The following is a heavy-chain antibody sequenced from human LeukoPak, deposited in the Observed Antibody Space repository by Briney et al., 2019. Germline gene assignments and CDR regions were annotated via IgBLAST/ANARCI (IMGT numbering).Heavy chain of an antibody. Sequence: GGSLRLSCAASGFTFSSYSMNWVRQAPGKGLEWVSYISSSSSTIYYADSVKGRFTISRDNAKNSLYLQMNSLRAEDTAVYYCARVYYYDSSGYYPPGYWGQGTLVTVSS. CDR3: ARVYYYDSSGYYPPGY. J-gene: IGHJ4*02. D-gene: IGHD3-22*01. CDR2: ISSSSSTI. V-gene: IGHV3-48*01. CDR1: GFTFSSYS.